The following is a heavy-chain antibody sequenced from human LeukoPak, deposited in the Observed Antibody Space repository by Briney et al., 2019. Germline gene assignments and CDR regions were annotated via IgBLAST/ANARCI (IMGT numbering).Heavy chain of an antibody. CDR2: ISSYKGDT. CDR1: GYTFTNYG. J-gene: IGHJ4*02. Sequence: ASVKVSCKASGYTFTNYGISWVRQAPGQGLEWMGWISSYKGDTKYAQKLQGRVTMTTDTSTSTVYMDLRGLRSDDTAVYYCARGYDYGDYVGDFDYWGQGTLVTVSS. CDR3: ARGYDYGDYVGDFDY. D-gene: IGHD4-17*01. V-gene: IGHV1-18*01.